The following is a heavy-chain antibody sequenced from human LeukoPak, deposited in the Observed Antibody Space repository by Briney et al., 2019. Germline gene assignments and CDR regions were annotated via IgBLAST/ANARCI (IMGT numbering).Heavy chain of an antibody. CDR1: GFTFSSYS. J-gene: IGHJ6*03. CDR3: AKGHGWEASYYYYMDV. Sequence: GGSLRLSCAASGFTFSSYSMNWVRQAPGKGLEWVSSISSSSSYIYYADSVKGRFTISRDNAKNTLYLQMNSLRAEDTAVYYCAKGHGWEASYYYYMDVWGKGTTVTISS. CDR2: ISSSSSYI. V-gene: IGHV3-21*01. D-gene: IGHD1-26*01.